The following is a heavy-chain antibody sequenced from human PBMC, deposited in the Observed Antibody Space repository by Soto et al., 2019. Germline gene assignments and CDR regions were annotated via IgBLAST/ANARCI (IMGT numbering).Heavy chain of an antibody. CDR1: GFTVNSSI. CDR3: ARGGLRQRLDP. J-gene: IGHJ5*02. CDR2: INDNGDII. V-gene: IGHV3-23*01. Sequence: GGSLRLSCAASGFTVNSSIMTWVRQTPGKGLERVSGINDNGDIIYYADSVKGRFTISRDGAKNTMYLQMNSLTVDDTAVYYCARGGLRQRLDPWGRGALVTVSS.